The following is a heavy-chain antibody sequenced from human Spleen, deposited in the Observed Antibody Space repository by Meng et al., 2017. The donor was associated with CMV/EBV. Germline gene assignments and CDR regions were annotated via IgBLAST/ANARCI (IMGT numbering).Heavy chain of an antibody. J-gene: IGHJ5*02. CDR1: GYTFTSYG. V-gene: IGHV1-69*05. D-gene: IGHD3-10*01. Sequence: SVKVSCKASGYTFTSYGISWVRQAPGQGLEWMGGIIPIFGTTNYAQTFQGRVTITTDESTHTAYMELSSLSSEDTAVYYCARGQGTGWFDPWGQGTLVTVSS. CDR3: ARGQGTGWFDP. CDR2: IIPIFGTT.